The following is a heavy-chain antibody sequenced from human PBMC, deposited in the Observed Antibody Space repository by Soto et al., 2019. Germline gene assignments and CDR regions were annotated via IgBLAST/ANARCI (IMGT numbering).Heavy chain of an antibody. D-gene: IGHD3-3*01. CDR3: ARVMFYDFWSGSEKSAFDY. CDR1: GFTFSTYW. CDR2: TDSDGTFT. V-gene: IGHV3-74*01. J-gene: IGHJ4*02. Sequence: PGGSLRLSCVASGFTFSTYWMHWVRQTPGEGLVWVSHTDSDGTFTTYADSVEGRFTISRDNAKSTLYLQMNSLRAEDTGVYYCARVMFYDFWSGSEKSAFDYWGQGTLITVSS.